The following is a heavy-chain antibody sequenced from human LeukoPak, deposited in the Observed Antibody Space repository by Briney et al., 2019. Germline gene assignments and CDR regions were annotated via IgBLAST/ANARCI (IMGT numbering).Heavy chain of an antibody. CDR3: AKSGNSSGWYWGVPPLNYYYYDGMDV. CDR1: GFTFSNYG. D-gene: IGHD6-19*01. V-gene: IGHV3-30*18. Sequence: PGRSLRLSCAAPGFTFSNYGMHWVRQAPGKGPEWVAVISYDGSNKYYADSVKGRFTISRDNSKNTLYLQMNSLRAEDTAVYYCAKSGNSSGWYWGVPPLNYYYYDGMDVWGQGTTVTVSS. CDR2: ISYDGSNK. J-gene: IGHJ6*02.